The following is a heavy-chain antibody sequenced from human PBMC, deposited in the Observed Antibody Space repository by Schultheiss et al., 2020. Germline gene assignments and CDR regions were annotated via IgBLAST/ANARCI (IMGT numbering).Heavy chain of an antibody. D-gene: IGHD2-2*01. V-gene: IGHV3-66*01. CDR3: ARVSTSHYYYGMDV. J-gene: IGHJ6*02. CDR2: IYSGGST. CDR1: GFTVSSNY. Sequence: GGSLRLSCAASGFTVSSNYMSWVRQAPGKGLEWVSVIYSGGSTYYADSVKGRFTISRDNAKNSLYLQINSLRAEDTAVYYCARVSTSHYYYGMDVWGQGTTVTVSS.